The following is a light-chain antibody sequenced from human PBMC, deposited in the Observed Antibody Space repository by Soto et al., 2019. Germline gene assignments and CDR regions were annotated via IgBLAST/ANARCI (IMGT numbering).Light chain of an antibody. CDR3: QKYDGAPRT. Sequence: DIQMTQSPTSLSVSVGDSVTITCRASQDISNFLAWYQQKPGRIPKLLISAASTLQSGVPYRFTGSGSGTDFALTISSLQPEDVGTYYCQKYDGAPRTFGQGTKV. CDR2: AAS. J-gene: IGKJ1*01. CDR1: QDISNF. V-gene: IGKV1-27*01.